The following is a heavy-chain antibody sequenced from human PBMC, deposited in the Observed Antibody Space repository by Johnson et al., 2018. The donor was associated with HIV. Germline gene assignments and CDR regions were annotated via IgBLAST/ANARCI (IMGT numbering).Heavy chain of an antibody. CDR3: VREESILVVIAVQAFDI. V-gene: IGHV3-30*04. CDR2: ISYDGRNK. J-gene: IGHJ3*02. Sequence: QMLLVESGGGVVQPGRSLRLSCAASGFTFSSYAMHWVRQAPGKGLEWVAVISYDGRNKYYADSVKGRFTISRDNSKNTLFLKMNSLRAEDTAVYYCVREESILVVIAVQAFDIWGPGTLVSVSS. CDR1: GFTFSSYA. D-gene: IGHD2-21*01.